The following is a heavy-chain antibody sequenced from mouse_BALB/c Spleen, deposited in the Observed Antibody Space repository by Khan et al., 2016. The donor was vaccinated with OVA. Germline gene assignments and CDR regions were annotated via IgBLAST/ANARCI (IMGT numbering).Heavy chain of an antibody. Sequence: DLAKPGASVKLSCKASGYTFTSNWIHWIKQRPGQGLEWIGRIGPGSGNAYYNEMFKGKATLTADTSSSTAYIQLSSLSSEDSGVYLCSRDNQDGRTGYAMDYWVNGTSVPVSS. J-gene: IGHJ4*01. CDR1: GYTFTSNW. CDR3: SRDNQDGRTGYAMDY. CDR2: IGPGSGNA. D-gene: IGHD1-1*01. V-gene: IGHV1S41*01.